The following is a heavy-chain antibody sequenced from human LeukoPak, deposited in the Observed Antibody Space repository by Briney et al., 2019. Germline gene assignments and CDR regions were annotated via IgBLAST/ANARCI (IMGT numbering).Heavy chain of an antibody. V-gene: IGHV3-48*01. CDR3: ASGDYGDYAIY. D-gene: IGHD4-17*01. CDR1: GFSFSSYS. Sequence: GGSLKLSCAASGFSFSSYSMNWARQSPGKGLEWDSYISSSSSTISYADSVKGRFTISRDNAKNSLYLQMNSLRAEDTAVYYCASGDYGDYAIYWGQGTLVTVSS. J-gene: IGHJ4*02. CDR2: ISSSSSTI.